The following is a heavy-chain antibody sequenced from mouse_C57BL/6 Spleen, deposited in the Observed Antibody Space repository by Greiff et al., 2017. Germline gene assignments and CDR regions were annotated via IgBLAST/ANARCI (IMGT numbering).Heavy chain of an antibody. V-gene: IGHV1-53*01. J-gene: IGHJ3*01. CDR2: INPSNGGT. CDR1: GYTFTSYW. D-gene: IGHD2-3*01. CDR3: ASGGLGLLRLFAY. Sequence: QVQLQQSGTELVKPGASVKLSCKASGYTFTSYWMHWVKQRPGQGLEWIGNINPSNGGTNYNEKFKSKATLTVDKSSSTAYMQLSSLTSEDSAVYYGASGGLGLLRLFAYWGQGTLVTVSA.